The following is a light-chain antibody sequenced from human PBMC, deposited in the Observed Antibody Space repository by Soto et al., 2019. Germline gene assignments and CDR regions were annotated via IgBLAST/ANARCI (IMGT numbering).Light chain of an antibody. CDR3: SSYTSIDTWV. Sequence: QSALTQPASVSGSPGQSITITCTGTSSDVGGYNYVSWYQQHPGKAPKVLISDVSNRPSGISNRFSGSKSGNTASLTISGVQAEDEADYYCSSYTSIDTWVFGTGTKLTVL. CDR2: DVS. J-gene: IGLJ1*01. V-gene: IGLV2-14*03. CDR1: SSDVGGYNY.